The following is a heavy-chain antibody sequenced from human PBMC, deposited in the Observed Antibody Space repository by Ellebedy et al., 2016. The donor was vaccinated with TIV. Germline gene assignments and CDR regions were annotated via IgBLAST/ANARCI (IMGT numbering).Heavy chain of an antibody. CDR2: ISGNGGRT. Sequence: GGSLRLXXLASGFNFKTYAMHWVRQAPGKGLEYVSSISGNGGRTYYGDSVKGIFTISRDNARNTLFLQMSSLTPEDTAVYFCVKDITPTATSFGGAFDIWGQGTLVTVSS. D-gene: IGHD3-10*01. J-gene: IGHJ3*02. CDR3: VKDITPTATSFGGAFDI. CDR1: GFNFKTYA. V-gene: IGHV3-64D*08.